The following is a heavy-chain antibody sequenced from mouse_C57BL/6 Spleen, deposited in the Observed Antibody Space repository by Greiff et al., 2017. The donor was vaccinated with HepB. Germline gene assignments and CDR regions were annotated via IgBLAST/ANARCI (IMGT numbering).Heavy chain of an antibody. V-gene: IGHV5-4*01. CDR3: ARDRGLTYDY. CDR2: ISDGGSYT. Sequence: EVKLVEPGGGLVKPGGSLKLSCAASGFTFSSYAMSWVRQTPEKRLEWVATISDGGSYTYYPDNVKGRFTISRDNAKNNLYLQMSHLKSEDTAMYYCARDRGLTYDYWGQGTTLTVSS. CDR1: GFTFSSYA. D-gene: IGHD3-1*01. J-gene: IGHJ2*01.